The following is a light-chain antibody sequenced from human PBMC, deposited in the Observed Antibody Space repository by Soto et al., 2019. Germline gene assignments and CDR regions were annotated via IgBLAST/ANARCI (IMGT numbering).Light chain of an antibody. CDR1: QSLTSY. Sequence: EIVMTQSPATLSVSPGERAALSCRASQSLTSYLAWFQQKPGQAPSLLIYGASTRATGIPDRFSGGGSGTEFTLTINSLQSEDFAVYFCQQYYSWPLTFGGGTKVEIK. CDR3: QQYYSWPLT. CDR2: GAS. V-gene: IGKV3-15*01. J-gene: IGKJ4*01.